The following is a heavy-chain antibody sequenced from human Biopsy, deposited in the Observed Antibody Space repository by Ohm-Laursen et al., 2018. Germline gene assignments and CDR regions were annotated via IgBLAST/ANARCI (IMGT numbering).Heavy chain of an antibody. D-gene: IGHD2-21*01. CDR3: AIDRVPRRGVMPVYYYGMDV. CDR2: IYNTERT. CDR1: GGPVSSSNSY. J-gene: IGHJ6*02. Sequence: TLSLICSVSGGPVSSSNSYWNRIRQTPGKGLEWIGFIYNTERTNYNPSLESRVTISLDTSKNQFSLELSSVIPSDPAVYYCAIDRVPRRGVMPVYYYGMDVWGQGSTVTVSS. V-gene: IGHV4-61*01.